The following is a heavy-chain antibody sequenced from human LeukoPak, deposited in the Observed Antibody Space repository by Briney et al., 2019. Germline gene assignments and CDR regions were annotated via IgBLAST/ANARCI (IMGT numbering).Heavy chain of an antibody. Sequence: GGSLRLSCAASGFTFSNYAMNWVRQAPGKGLEWVSAISGSGGSTYYADSVKGRFTISRDNPKNTVYLQMNTPRAEDTAVYYCAKETENWKYGPYFYMDVWGKGTTDTVSS. V-gene: IGHV3-23*01. D-gene: IGHD1-7*01. CDR2: ISGSGGST. J-gene: IGHJ6*03. CDR1: GFTFSNYA. CDR3: AKETENWKYGPYFYMDV.